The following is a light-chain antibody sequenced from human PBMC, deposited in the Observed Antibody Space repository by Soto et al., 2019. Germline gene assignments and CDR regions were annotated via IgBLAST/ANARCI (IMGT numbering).Light chain of an antibody. CDR3: TSYSSSSPVL. Sequence: QSVLTQPASVSVSLGQSITISCTGTSSDVGAYNYVSWYQQHSDKAPKLLIFEVTNRPSGVSGRFSGSKSGITASLSISGLQPEDEADYYCTSYSSSSPVLFGGGTKLTVL. CDR1: SSDVGAYNY. J-gene: IGLJ2*01. V-gene: IGLV2-14*01. CDR2: EVT.